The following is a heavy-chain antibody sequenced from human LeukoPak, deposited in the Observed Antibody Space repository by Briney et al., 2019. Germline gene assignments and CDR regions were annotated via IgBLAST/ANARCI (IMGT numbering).Heavy chain of an antibody. CDR2: ISYDGSNK. Sequence: GGSLRLSCAASGFTFSSYGMHWVRQAPGKGLEWVAVISYDGSNKYYADSVKGRFTISRDNSKNTLYLQMNSLRAEDTAVYYRAKAPARRPQGWFDPWGQGTLVTVSS. V-gene: IGHV3-30*18. J-gene: IGHJ5*02. CDR1: GFTFSSYG. CDR3: AKAPARRPQGWFDP.